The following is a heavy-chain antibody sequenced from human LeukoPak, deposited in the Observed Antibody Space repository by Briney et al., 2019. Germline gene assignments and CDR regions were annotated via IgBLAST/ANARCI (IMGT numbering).Heavy chain of an antibody. D-gene: IGHD2-21*02. CDR2: INPSGST. CDR1: GGAFSGYY. J-gene: IGHJ4*02. CDR3: VRDSRVYCGGDCYYY. V-gene: IGHV4-34*01. Sequence: SETLSLTCTVFGGAFSGYYWSWIRQPPDKGLEWIGEINPSGSTNYNPSLKTRVTISTDTSKNHFSLSLNSVTAADTGVYYCVRDSRVYCGGDCYYYWGQGTLVTVSS.